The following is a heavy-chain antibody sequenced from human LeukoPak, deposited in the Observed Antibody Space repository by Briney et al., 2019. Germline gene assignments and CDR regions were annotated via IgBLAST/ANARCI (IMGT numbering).Heavy chain of an antibody. CDR3: AIQQLPYSHFDY. Sequence: ASVKVSCKASGYTFTSYGINWVRQAPGQGLEWMGWISVYNDNTNYAQKLQGRVTMTTDTSTSTTYMELRSLRFDDTAVYYCAIQQLPYSHFDYWGQGTLVTVSS. V-gene: IGHV1-18*01. CDR2: ISVYNDNT. D-gene: IGHD6-13*01. J-gene: IGHJ4*02. CDR1: GYTFTSYG.